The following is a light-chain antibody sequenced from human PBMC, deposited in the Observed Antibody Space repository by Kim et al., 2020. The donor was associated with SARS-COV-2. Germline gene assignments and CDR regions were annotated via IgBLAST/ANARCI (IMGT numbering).Light chain of an antibody. Sequence: VKHTCPQGRGHSNYEIAWHQQEPEKGPRYLMKLNSDGSHSKGDGIPDRFSGSSSGAGRYLTISSLQSEDEADYHCQTWGTGIRGVFGGGDPADRP. J-gene: IGLJ2*01. V-gene: IGLV4-69*01. CDR3: QTWGTGIRGV. CDR2: LNSDGSH. CDR1: RGHSNYE.